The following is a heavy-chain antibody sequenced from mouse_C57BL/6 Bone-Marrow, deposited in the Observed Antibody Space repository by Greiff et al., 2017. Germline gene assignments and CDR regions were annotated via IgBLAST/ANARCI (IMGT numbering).Heavy chain of an antibody. CDR1: GFTFSDYY. V-gene: IGHV5-16*01. CDR2: INYDGSST. CDR3: AREGGITTVPFDY. Sequence: EVQLVESEGGLVQPGSSMKLSCTASGFTFSDYYMAWVRQVPEKGLEWVANINYDGSSTYYLDSLKSRFIISRDNAKNILYLQMSSLKSEDTATYYCAREGGITTVPFDYWGQGTTLTVSS. J-gene: IGHJ2*01. D-gene: IGHD1-1*01.